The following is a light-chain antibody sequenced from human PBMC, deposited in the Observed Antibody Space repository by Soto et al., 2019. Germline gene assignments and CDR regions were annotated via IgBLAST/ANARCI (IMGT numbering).Light chain of an antibody. J-gene: IGLJ2*01. CDR3: CSYAVSSTSVL. Sequence: QSALTQPHSVSGSPGQAVAISCTGTNSDVGAYNYVSWYQHHPGNAPKLIIHDVYKRPSGVPDRFSASQSGNTSSLNISGLQIEDEADYYCCSYAVSSTSVLFGGGTKLTVL. CDR2: DVY. CDR1: NSDVGAYNY. V-gene: IGLV2-11*01.